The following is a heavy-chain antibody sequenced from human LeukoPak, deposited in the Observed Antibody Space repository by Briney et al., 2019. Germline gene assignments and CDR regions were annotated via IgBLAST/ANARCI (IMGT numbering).Heavy chain of an antibody. CDR3: ARGANTHFDY. J-gene: IGHJ4*02. Sequence: GGSLRLSCAASGFTFSNYDMHWVRQATGKGLEWVSAIGTAGDTYYPGSVRGRFTMSRENAKNSLYLQMNSLTAGETAVYYCARGANTHFDYWGQGILVTVSS. D-gene: IGHD1-26*01. CDR1: GFTFSNYD. CDR2: IGTAGDT. V-gene: IGHV3-13*04.